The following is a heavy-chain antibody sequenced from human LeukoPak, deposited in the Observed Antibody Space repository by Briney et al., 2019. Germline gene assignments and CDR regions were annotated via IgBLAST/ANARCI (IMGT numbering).Heavy chain of an antibody. Sequence: GGSLRLSCAASGFTFRDYTMNWVRQSPGKGLQWVSYVSFGSSYISYADSLKGRFTISRDDAKSSVYLQMNSLRAEDTAVYYCARDQGGMDVWGQGTAVTVSS. J-gene: IGHJ6*02. CDR3: ARDQGGMDV. V-gene: IGHV3-21*01. CDR1: GFTFRDYT. CDR2: VSFGSSYI.